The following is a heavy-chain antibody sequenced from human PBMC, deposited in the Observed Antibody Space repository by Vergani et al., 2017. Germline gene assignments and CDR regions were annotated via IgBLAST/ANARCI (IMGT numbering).Heavy chain of an antibody. Sequence: EVQLVQSGAEVKKPGATMKISCKVSGYTFTDHYMHWVKQAPGKGLEWMGLVDPEDGETIYAEKFKGRVTIAADSFTDKAQLELSSLRSEATAVYYCATPQTVTTRGMEVWGQGTTVIVSS. CDR2: VDPEDGET. J-gene: IGHJ6*02. D-gene: IGHD4-17*01. CDR3: ATPQTVTTRGMEV. V-gene: IGHV1-69-2*01. CDR1: GYTFTDHY.